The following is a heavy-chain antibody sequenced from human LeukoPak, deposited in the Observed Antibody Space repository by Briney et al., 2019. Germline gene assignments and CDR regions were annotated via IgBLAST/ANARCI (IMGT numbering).Heavy chain of an antibody. D-gene: IGHD6-19*01. J-gene: IGHJ4*02. V-gene: IGHV3-23*01. Sequence: PGGSLSLSCAASGFTFSIYAMSGVRQAPGKGLEWVSAITGSGGSTYYADSVKGRFTLSRDNAKNTLYLQMNSLRAEDTAVYDCAKDQSHSSCWPTIVDYWGQGTLVTVSS. CDR1: GFTFSIYA. CDR2: ITGSGGST. CDR3: AKDQSHSSCWPTIVDY.